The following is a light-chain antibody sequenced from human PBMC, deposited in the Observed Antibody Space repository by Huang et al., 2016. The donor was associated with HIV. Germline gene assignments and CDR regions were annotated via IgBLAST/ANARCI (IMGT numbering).Light chain of an antibody. CDR2: GAS. CDR1: QSVSSN. V-gene: IGKV3-15*01. CDR3: QQYNNWPRGT. Sequence: EIVMTQSPATLSVPPGERATLSCRASQSVSSNLAWYQQKPGQAPRLLISGASSRATGIPARFSGSGSGTEFTLTISSLQSEDFAVYYCQQYNNWPRGTFGQGTKVEIK. J-gene: IGKJ2*01.